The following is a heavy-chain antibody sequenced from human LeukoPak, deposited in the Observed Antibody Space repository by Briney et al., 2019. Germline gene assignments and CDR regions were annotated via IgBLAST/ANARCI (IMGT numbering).Heavy chain of an antibody. CDR2: ISGNAGST. D-gene: IGHD6-19*01. CDR1: GFTFSNYA. CDR3: AKERRAVAALPDAFDI. V-gene: IGHV3-23*01. Sequence: GGSLRLSCAASGFTFSNYAMTWVRQAPGKGLEWVSSISGNAGSTYYADSVKGRFTISRDNSKNTLSLQMNSLRADDTAVYYCAKERRAVAALPDAFDIWGQGTMVTVSS. J-gene: IGHJ3*02.